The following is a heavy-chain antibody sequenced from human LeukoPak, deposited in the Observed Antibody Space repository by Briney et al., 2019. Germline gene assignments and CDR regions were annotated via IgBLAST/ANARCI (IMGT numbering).Heavy chain of an antibody. J-gene: IGHJ4*02. CDR2: ISSSSSYI. V-gene: IGHV3-21*01. CDR3: ASRIAVAGTAFDY. CDR1: GFTFSSYS. D-gene: IGHD6-19*01. Sequence: PGGSLRLSCAASGFTFSSYSMNWVRQAPGKGLEWVSSISSSSSYIYYADSVKGRFTISRDNAKNSLYLQMNSLRAEDTAVYYCASRIAVAGTAFDYWGQGTLVTVSP.